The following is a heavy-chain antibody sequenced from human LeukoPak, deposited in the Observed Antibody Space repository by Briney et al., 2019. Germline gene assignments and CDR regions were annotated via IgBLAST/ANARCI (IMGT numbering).Heavy chain of an antibody. CDR2: IYHSGST. V-gene: IGHV4-30-2*05. D-gene: IGHD5-12*01. CDR1: GGSISSGGYS. Sequence: PSETLSLTCAVSGGSISSGGYSWSWVRQPPGKGLEWIGYIYHSGSTYYNPSLKSRVTISVDTSKNQFSLKLSSVTAADTAVYYCARGGYEYDYWGQGTLVTVSS. J-gene: IGHJ4*02. CDR3: ARGGYEYDY.